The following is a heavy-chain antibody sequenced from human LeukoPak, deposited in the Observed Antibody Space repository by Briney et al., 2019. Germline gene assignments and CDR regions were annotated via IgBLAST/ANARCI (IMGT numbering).Heavy chain of an antibody. J-gene: IGHJ3*02. CDR1: GFTFSSYW. CDR2: IKQDGSEK. D-gene: IGHD2-21*01. CDR3: ARDCGILRIDCGDSLDT. Sequence: GGSLRLSCAASGFTFSSYWMHWVRQAPGKGLEWVANIKQDGSEKYYVDSVKGRFSISRDNARNSLHLQMNSLRAEDTAVYYCARDCGILRIDCGDSLDTWGQGTMVTVSS. V-gene: IGHV3-7*03.